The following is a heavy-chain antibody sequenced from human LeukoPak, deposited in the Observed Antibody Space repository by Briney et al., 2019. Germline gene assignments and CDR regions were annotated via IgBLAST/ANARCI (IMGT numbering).Heavy chain of an antibody. CDR2: IYFSART. J-gene: IGHJ4*02. Sequence: PSETLSLTCTVSGATISSGSYNWGWIPQPPGKGLEWIGSIYFSARTYYNQSLKSRVTISGDTSKNQVCLELSSVTDADTAVYYCGMLWPSDYWGQGTLVSVSS. CDR3: GMLWPSDY. CDR1: GATISSGSYN. V-gene: IGHV4-39*01. D-gene: IGHD3-16*01.